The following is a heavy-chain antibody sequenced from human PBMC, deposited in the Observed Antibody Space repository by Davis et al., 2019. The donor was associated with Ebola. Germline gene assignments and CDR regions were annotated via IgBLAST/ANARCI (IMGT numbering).Heavy chain of an antibody. D-gene: IGHD4-11*01. V-gene: IGHV4-59*11. J-gene: IGHJ5*02. Sequence: SETLSLTCTVSGGSISSHYWSWIRQSPGKGLEWIGYIHYSGSTNTNPSLKSRVTMSVDTSKNQFSLKLSSATAADTAVYYCATQYSNGWFDPWGQGTLVTVSS. CDR2: IHYSGST. CDR3: ATQYSNGWFDP. CDR1: GGSISSHY.